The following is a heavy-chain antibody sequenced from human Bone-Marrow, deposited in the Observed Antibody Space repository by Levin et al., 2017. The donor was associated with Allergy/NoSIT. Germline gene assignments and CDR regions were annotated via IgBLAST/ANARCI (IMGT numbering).Heavy chain of an antibody. V-gene: IGHV4-34*01. Sequence: SETLSLTCDVYAGSLSGYYWTWIRLPPGKGLEWIGEVHPSGYTNYNPSLNSRVTISVDTSKNLFSLKLSSVTAADTAVYYCARGRDQYKSGDYWGQGALVTVSS. D-gene: IGHD1-1*01. CDR1: AGSLSGYY. J-gene: IGHJ4*02. CDR3: ARGRDQYKSGDY. CDR2: VHPSGYT.